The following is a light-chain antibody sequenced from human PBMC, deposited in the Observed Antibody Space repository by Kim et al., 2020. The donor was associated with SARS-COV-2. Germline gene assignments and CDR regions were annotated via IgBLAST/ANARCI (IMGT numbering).Light chain of an antibody. J-gene: IGKJ5*01. CDR2: DAS. CDR3: QQSYNLIT. CDR1: QIISTD. V-gene: IGKV1-39*01. Sequence: SASVGDRVTITCRASQIISTDLTWYQQKPGKAPKLLIYDASSLQSGVPSRLSGSGSGTDFTLTISNLQPEDFATYYCQQSYNLITFGQGTRLEIK.